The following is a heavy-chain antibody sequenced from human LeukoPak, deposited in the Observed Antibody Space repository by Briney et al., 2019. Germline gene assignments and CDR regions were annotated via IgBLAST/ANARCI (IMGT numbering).Heavy chain of an antibody. J-gene: IGHJ4*02. CDR3: AKEKRDTAMVTPLFDY. CDR2: ISYDGSNK. V-gene: IGHV3-30*18. CDR1: GFTFSSYG. D-gene: IGHD5-18*01. Sequence: GGSLRLSCAASGFTFSSYGMHWVRQAPGKGLEWVAVISYDGSNKYYADSVKGRFTISRDNSKNNLYLQMNSLRAEDTAVYYCAKEKRDTAMVTPLFDYWGQGTLVTVSS.